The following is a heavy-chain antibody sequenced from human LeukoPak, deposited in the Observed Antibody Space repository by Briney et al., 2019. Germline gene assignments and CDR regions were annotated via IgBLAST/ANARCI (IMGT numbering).Heavy chain of an antibody. J-gene: IGHJ4*02. D-gene: IGHD4-11*01. CDR1: GGSFSGYY. V-gene: IGHV4-34*01. CDR2: IRHSGTT. Sequence: SETLSLTCALYGGSFSGYYWSWVRQPPGKGLAWIGEIRHSGTTNYSPSLRSRVTTSLDTSKNQFSLKLRSVTAADTAVYYCVRDYSNFVQGDWGQGTLVTVSS. CDR3: VRDYSNFVQGD.